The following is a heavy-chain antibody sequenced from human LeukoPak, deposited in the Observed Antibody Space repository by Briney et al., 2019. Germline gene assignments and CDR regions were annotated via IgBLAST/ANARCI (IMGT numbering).Heavy chain of an antibody. CDR2: IYPGDSDT. CDR1: GYSFTSYW. J-gene: IGHJ6*03. Sequence: GESLKISCKGSGYSFTSYWIGWVRQMPGKGLEWMGIIYPGDSDTRYSPSFQGQVTISADKSISTAYLQWSSLKASDTAMYYCARGMSDPRYYYYYYYMDVWGKGTTVTVSS. V-gene: IGHV5-51*01. CDR3: ARGMSDPRYYYYYYYMDV.